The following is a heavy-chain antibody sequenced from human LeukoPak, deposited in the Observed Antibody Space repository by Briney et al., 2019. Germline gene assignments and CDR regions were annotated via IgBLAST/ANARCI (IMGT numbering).Heavy chain of an antibody. Sequence: GGSLRLSCAASGFTLSSYEMNWVRQAPGKGLEWVSYISSSGSTIYYADSVKGRLTISRDNAKNSLYLQMNSLRAEDTAVYYCARKDDISIYYYYYGMDVWGQGTTVTVSS. V-gene: IGHV3-48*03. CDR3: ARKDDISIYYYYYGMDV. CDR1: GFTLSSYE. J-gene: IGHJ6*02. D-gene: IGHD3-9*01. CDR2: ISSSGSTI.